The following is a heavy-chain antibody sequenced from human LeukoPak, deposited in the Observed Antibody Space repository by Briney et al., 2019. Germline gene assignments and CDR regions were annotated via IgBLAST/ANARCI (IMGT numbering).Heavy chain of an antibody. CDR2: IYYSGST. CDR3: ARDLYGSGLFVDY. V-gene: IGHV4-59*12. CDR1: GGSISNYY. J-gene: IGHJ4*02. D-gene: IGHD3-10*01. Sequence: PSETLSLTCTVSGGSISNYYWSWIRQPPGKGLEWIGYIYYSGSTNYNPSLKSRVTISVDTSKNQFSLKLSSVTAADTAVYYCARDLYGSGLFVDYWGQGTLVTVSS.